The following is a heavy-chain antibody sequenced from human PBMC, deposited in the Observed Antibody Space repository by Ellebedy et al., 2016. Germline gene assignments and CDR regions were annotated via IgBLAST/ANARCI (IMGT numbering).Heavy chain of an antibody. CDR3: ARVDYYDSGSYYNFDY. D-gene: IGHD3-10*01. V-gene: IGHV4-39*07. Sequence: SETLSLTCTVSGGSVSSSSYYWAWIRQPPGKGLEWIGSIYYSGGTYYNPSLKSRVTISGDTSKNQFSLKLSSVTAADTAVYYCARVDYYDSGSYYNFDYWGQGTLVTVSS. CDR2: IYYSGGT. J-gene: IGHJ4*02. CDR1: GGSVSSSSYY.